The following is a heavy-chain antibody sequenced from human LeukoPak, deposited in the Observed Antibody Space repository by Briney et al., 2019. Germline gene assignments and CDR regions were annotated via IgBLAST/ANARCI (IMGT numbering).Heavy chain of an antibody. CDR1: GGSISSSSYY. V-gene: IGHV4-39*07. Sequence: SETLSLTCTVSGGSISSSSYYWGWIRQPPGKGLEWIGSIYYSGSTYYNPSLKSRVTISVDTSKNQFSLKLSSVTAADTAVYYCASPDSSGYHPVDYWGQGTLVTVSS. D-gene: IGHD3-22*01. CDR2: IYYSGST. CDR3: ASPDSSGYHPVDY. J-gene: IGHJ4*02.